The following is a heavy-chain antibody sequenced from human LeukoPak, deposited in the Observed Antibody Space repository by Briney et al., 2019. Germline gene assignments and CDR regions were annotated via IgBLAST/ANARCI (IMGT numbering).Heavy chain of an antibody. CDR1: GFTFSKYW. D-gene: IGHD4-23*01. V-gene: IGHV3-7*01. CDR2: IKYDGSIK. Sequence: GGSLRLSCAASGFTFSKYWMSWVRQAPEKGLEWVANIKYDGSIKQYMDSMKGRFTISRDNAKNSLCLQMNSLRAEDTAVYYCARDRDDGGFEYWGQGTLVTVSS. J-gene: IGHJ4*02. CDR3: ARDRDDGGFEY.